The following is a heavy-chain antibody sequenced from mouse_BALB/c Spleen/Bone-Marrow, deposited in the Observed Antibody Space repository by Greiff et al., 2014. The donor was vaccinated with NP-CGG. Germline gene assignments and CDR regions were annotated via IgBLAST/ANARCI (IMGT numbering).Heavy chain of an antibody. D-gene: IGHD2-4*01. CDR2: IDPANGNT. J-gene: IGHJ2*01. V-gene: IGHV14-3*02. CDR3: ARGDYGRGFDY. Sequence: EVQLQQSGAELVKPGASVKLSCTASGFNIKDTYMHWVKQRPEQGLEWIGRIDPANGNTKYDPKFQGKATITADTSSNTAYLQLSSLTSEDTAVYHCARGDYGRGFDYWGQGTTLTVSS. CDR1: GFNIKDTY.